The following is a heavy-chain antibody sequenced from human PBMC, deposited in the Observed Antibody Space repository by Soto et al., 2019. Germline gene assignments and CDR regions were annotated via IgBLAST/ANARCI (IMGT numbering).Heavy chain of an antibody. V-gene: IGHV4-39*01. CDR1: GGSISSSSYY. CDR3: ATAYYYYMDV. Sequence: SETLSLTCTVSGGSISSSSYYWGWIRQPPGKGLEWIGSIYYSGSTYYNPSLKSRVTISLDTSKNQFSLKLGSVTAADTAVYYCATAYYYYMDVWGKGTTVTVSS. J-gene: IGHJ6*03. D-gene: IGHD5-18*01. CDR2: IYYSGST.